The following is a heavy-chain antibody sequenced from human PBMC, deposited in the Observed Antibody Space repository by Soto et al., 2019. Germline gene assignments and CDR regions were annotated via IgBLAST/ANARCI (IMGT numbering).Heavy chain of an antibody. J-gene: IGHJ3*02. D-gene: IGHD3-10*01. V-gene: IGHV4-59*08. Sequence: QVQLQESGPGLVKPSETLSLTCTVSGGSISSYYWSWIRQPPGKGLEWIGYIYYSGSTNYNPSLKRRVTISVGTSKTQFSLKLCSVPAADTAVYYCARRYGVAFDIWGQGTMVTVSS. CDR3: ARRYGVAFDI. CDR2: IYYSGST. CDR1: GGSISSYY.